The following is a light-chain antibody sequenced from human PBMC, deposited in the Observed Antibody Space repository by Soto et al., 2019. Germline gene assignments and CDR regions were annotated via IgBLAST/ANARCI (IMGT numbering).Light chain of an antibody. J-gene: IGLJ1*01. CDR2: EVT. CDR1: SSDIGPYNY. Sequence: QSALTQPASVSGSPGQSITISCIGTSSDIGPYNYVSWYQQHPDKAPKLILYEVTNRPSGASDRFPGSKSGNAAFLTISGLQAEDEADYYCSSYSSSATPYVFGTGTKVTVL. CDR3: SSYSSSATPYV. V-gene: IGLV2-14*01.